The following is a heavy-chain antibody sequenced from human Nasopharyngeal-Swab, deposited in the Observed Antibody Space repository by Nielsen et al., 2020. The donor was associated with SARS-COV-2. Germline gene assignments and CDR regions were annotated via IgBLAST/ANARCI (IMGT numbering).Heavy chain of an antibody. D-gene: IGHD2-15*01. V-gene: IGHV3-73*01. CDR2: VRSKANNYAT. Sequence: GESLKISCAASGFTFSDSAVHWVRQASGKGLEWVGRVRSKANNYATAYSASVKGRFIIFRDDPTNTAYLQMNSLKTEDTAMYYCTRCGGGCYSGRDYWGQGTLVTVSS. CDR1: GFTFSDSA. J-gene: IGHJ4*02. CDR3: TRCGGGCYSGRDY.